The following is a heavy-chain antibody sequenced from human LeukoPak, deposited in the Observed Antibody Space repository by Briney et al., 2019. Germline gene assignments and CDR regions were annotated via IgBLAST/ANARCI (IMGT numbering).Heavy chain of an antibody. V-gene: IGHV3-30*02. D-gene: IGHD3-22*01. CDR3: AKVQYYYDSSGYYDY. CDR2: IRYDGSNK. CDR1: GFTFSSYG. J-gene: IGHJ4*02. Sequence: GGSLRLSCAASGFTFSSYGMHWVRQAPGKGLEWVAFIRYDGSNKYYADSVKGRFTISRDNSKNTLYLQMNSLRAEDTAVYYCAKVQYYYDSSGYYDYWGQGTLVTVSS.